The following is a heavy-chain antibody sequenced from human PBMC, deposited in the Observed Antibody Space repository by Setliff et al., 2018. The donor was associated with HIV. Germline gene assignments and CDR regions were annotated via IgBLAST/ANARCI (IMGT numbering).Heavy chain of an antibody. Sequence: PSETLSLTCTVSGGSISSGSYYWSWIRQPPGKGLEWIGSIYYSGSTNYNPSLKSRVTISVDTSKNQFSLKLSSVTAADTAVYYCASRWGGYSGYGGALDYWGQGTLVTVSS. CDR1: GGSISSGSYY. D-gene: IGHD5-12*01. J-gene: IGHJ4*02. CDR3: ASRWGGYSGYGGALDY. V-gene: IGHV4-61*01. CDR2: IYYSGST.